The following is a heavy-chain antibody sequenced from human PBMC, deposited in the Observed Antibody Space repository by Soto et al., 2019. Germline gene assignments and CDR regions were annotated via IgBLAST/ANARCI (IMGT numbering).Heavy chain of an antibody. CDR1: GGSIRSEGYY. V-gene: IGHV4-31*03. J-gene: IGHJ4*02. Sequence: LSLTCTVSGGSIRSEGYYWSWIRQHPEKGLECFGYIYYTGTTYYNPSLKSRVTISIDTSKSQLFLNMSSVTAADTAVYYCARIEFRHFFDSWGQGALVTVSS. D-gene: IGHD3-10*01. CDR3: ARIEFRHFFDS. CDR2: IYYTGTT.